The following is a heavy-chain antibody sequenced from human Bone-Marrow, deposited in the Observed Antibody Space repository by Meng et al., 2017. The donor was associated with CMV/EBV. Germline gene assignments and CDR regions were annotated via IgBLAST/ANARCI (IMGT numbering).Heavy chain of an antibody. D-gene: IGHD3-16*01. CDR2: IRPSDSDK. J-gene: IGHJ4*02. CDR3: ARTWGY. Sequence: QVQLVQSGAEVKKAGASVKVSCKASGYTFGTFYIHWVRQASGQXLEWMGAIRPSDSDKNYAQKFQGRVSMTRDMSTSTVDMELSSLTSEDTAVYYCARTWGYWGQGTLVTVSS. CDR1: GYTFGTFY. V-gene: IGHV1-46*01.